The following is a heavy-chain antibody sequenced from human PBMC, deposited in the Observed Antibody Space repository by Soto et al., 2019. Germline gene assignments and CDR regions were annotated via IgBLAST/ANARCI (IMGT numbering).Heavy chain of an antibody. D-gene: IGHD2-2*01. CDR2: ISGSGGGT. J-gene: IGHJ4*02. CDR1: GFTFSSYA. Sequence: EVQLLESGGGLVQPGGSLRLSCAASGFTFSSYAMSWVRQGPGRGLEWVSTISGSGGGTYYAASVKGRFTISRDNSKNTLYVQMNSLRADDTAVYYCAKVGVGVVVPNYFDYWGQGTLVTVSS. CDR3: AKVGVGVVVPNYFDY. V-gene: IGHV3-23*01.